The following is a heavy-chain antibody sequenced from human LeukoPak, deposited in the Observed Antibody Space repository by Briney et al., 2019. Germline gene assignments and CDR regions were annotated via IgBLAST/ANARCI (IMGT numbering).Heavy chain of an antibody. CDR3: AKLPNIVVVPAAIGDY. D-gene: IGHD2-2*01. Sequence: GGSLRLSCAASGFTFSSYGMHWVRQAPGKGLELVAFIRYDGSNKYYADSVKGRFTISRDNSKNTLYLQMNSLRAEDTAVYYCAKLPNIVVVPAAIGDYWGQGTLVTVSS. J-gene: IGHJ4*02. CDR2: IRYDGSNK. V-gene: IGHV3-30*02. CDR1: GFTFSSYG.